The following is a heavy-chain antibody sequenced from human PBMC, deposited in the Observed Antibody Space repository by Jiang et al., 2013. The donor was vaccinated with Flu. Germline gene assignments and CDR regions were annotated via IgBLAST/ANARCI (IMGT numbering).Heavy chain of an antibody. CDR1: GGSISSHY. D-gene: IGHD2-21*01. CDR2: IHYSGST. J-gene: IGHJ4*02. V-gene: IGHV4-59*11. Sequence: LTCTVSGGSISSHYWNWIRQAPGKGLEWIGYIHYSGSTNYNFSLKSRVTISKDKSKSQFSLKVKSVTSADTAVYYCARARAPEIAANYFDYWGQGTLATVSS. CDR3: ARARAPEIAANYFDY.